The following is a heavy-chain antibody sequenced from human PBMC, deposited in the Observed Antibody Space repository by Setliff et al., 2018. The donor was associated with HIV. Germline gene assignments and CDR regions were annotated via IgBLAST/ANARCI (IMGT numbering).Heavy chain of an antibody. Sequence: PGGSLRLSCAASGFTVSSYYMSWVRQAPGKGLKWISTIYSDGSTYHADSVKGRFTLSRDNSKNTLYLQMDSLRPEDTGFYYCAKDPFTSSWYGFDYWGQGALVTVSS. CDR2: IYSDGST. V-gene: IGHV3-66*02. CDR3: AKDPFTSSWYGFDY. D-gene: IGHD6-13*01. J-gene: IGHJ4*02. CDR1: GFTVSSYY.